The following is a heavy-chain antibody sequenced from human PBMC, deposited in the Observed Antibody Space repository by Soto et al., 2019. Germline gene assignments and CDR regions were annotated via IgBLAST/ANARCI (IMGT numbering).Heavy chain of an antibody. CDR1: GGTFSSYA. D-gene: IGHD4-4*01. Sequence: QVQLVQSGAEVKKPGSSVKVSCKASGGTFSSYAISWVRQAPGQGLEWMGGIIPMFGTASYAQKLQGRVTITADDSTSTGDMELSSLRSEDTAVYYCASGPTVTTKDAFDIWGQGTMVTVCS. J-gene: IGHJ3*02. CDR2: IIPMFGTA. V-gene: IGHV1-69*12. CDR3: ASGPTVTTKDAFDI.